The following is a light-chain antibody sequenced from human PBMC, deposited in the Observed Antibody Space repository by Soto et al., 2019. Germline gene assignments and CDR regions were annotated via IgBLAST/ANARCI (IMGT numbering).Light chain of an antibody. J-gene: IGKJ3*01. CDR3: QQYDNLPLT. Sequence: DIQMTQSPSSLSASVGDRVTITCQASQDITNSLNWYQQKPGKAPKVLIYDASILETGVPSRFGGSGSGTDFTFTISSLQPEDVATYYCQQYDNLPLTFGPGTTVDIE. CDR1: QDITNS. CDR2: DAS. V-gene: IGKV1-33*01.